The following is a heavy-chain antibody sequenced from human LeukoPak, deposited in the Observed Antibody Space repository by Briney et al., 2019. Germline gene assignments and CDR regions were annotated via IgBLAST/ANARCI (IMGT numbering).Heavy chain of an antibody. Sequence: ASVKVSCKASGYTFTSYYMHWVRQAPGQGLEWMGIINPSGGSTSYAQKFQGRVTITRDTSASTAYMELSSLRSEDTAVYYCARELPRSSSWYFGSIYYYYGMDVWGQGTTVTVSS. CDR3: ARELPRSSSWYFGSIYYYYGMDV. J-gene: IGHJ6*02. CDR2: INPSGGST. CDR1: GYTFTSYY. D-gene: IGHD6-13*01. V-gene: IGHV1-46*01.